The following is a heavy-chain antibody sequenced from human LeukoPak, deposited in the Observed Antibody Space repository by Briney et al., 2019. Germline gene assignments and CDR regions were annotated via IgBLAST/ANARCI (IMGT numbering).Heavy chain of an antibody. CDR1: GYTLTELS. D-gene: IGHD3-9*01. CDR3: ARSSYDFLTGSPLLNSFDY. V-gene: IGHV1-24*01. J-gene: IGHJ4*02. CDR2: FDPEDGET. Sequence: ASVKVSCTVSGYTLTELSMHWVRQAPGKGLEWMGGFDPEDGETIYAQKFQGRVTITRDTSASAAYMELNSLRSEDTAVYYCARSSYDFLTGSPLLNSFDYWGQGTLVTVSS.